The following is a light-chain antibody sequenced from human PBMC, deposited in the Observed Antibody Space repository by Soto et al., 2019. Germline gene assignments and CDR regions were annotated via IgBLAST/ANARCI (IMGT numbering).Light chain of an antibody. Sequence: EIVLTQSPGTLSLSPGERATLSCRASQSVSSSYLAWYQQKPGQAPRLLIYGASSRATGIPDRFSGSVSGTNFTLTISRLEPEDFAVYYCQQYGSPNTFGGGTKVEIK. J-gene: IGKJ4*01. CDR1: QSVSSSY. V-gene: IGKV3-20*01. CDR2: GAS. CDR3: QQYGSPNT.